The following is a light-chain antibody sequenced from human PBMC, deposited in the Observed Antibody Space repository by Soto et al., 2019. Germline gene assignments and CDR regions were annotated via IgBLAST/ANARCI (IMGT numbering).Light chain of an antibody. V-gene: IGLV2-14*01. J-gene: IGLJ2*01. CDR2: EVN. Sequence: QSALTQPASVSGSPGQSITISCTGTSSDVGGYNYVSWYQHHPGKAPKLMIYEVNNRPSGVSNRFSGSKSGNTASLTISGLQAEDEADYYCSSYSISSTLVFGGGTKVTVL. CDR3: SSYSISSTLV. CDR1: SSDVGGYNY.